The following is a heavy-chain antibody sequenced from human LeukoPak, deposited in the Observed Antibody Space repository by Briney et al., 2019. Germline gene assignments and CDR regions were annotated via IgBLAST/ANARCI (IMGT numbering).Heavy chain of an antibody. Sequence: GGSLRLSCAASGFTFSSYAMSWVRQAAGKGLEWVSVISGSGGTTYYTDSVKGRFTISRDNSKNTLYLQMNSLRAEDTAVYYCAKGDPTMVRGVMAYWGQGTLVTVSS. CDR3: AKGDPTMVRGVMAY. CDR2: ISGSGGTT. CDR1: GFTFSSYA. D-gene: IGHD3-10*01. J-gene: IGHJ4*02. V-gene: IGHV3-23*01.